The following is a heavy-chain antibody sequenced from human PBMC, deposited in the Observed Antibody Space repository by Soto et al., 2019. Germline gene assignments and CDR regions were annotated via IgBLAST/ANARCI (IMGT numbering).Heavy chain of an antibody. V-gene: IGHV1-24*01. CDR3: ARDRSPYYYGSGMDV. CDR2: IDAEDGET. J-gene: IGHJ6*04. Sequence: GASVKVSCKVSGYTLTELSMHWVRQAPGKGLEWMGGIDAEDGETNYAQKLQGRVTMTTDTSTSTAYMELRSLRSDDTAVYYCARDRSPYYYGSGMDVWGKGTTVTVSS. CDR1: GYTLTELS. D-gene: IGHD3-10*01.